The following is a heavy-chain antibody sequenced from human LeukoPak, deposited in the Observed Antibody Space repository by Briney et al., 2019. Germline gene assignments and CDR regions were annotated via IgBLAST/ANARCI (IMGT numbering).Heavy chain of an antibody. Sequence: PSETLSLTCTVSGGSISRYYWSWIRQPPGKGLEWIGNIYYNGSTNYKPSLKSRVTISVHTSKNQFSLNLRSLTAADTAVYYCARGGYSGHAFDRWGQGTRVTVSS. V-gene: IGHV4-59*01. D-gene: IGHD1-26*01. CDR1: GGSISRYY. J-gene: IGHJ5*02. CDR2: IYYNGST. CDR3: ARGGYSGHAFDR.